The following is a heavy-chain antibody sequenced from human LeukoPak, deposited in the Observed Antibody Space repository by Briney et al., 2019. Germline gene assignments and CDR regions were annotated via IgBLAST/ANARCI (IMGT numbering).Heavy chain of an antibody. CDR3: ARGEYYYGSGSYYQGYFDY. J-gene: IGHJ4*02. Sequence: GGSLRLSCAASGFTFDDYGMSWVRQAPGKGLEWVSGINWNGGSTGYADSVKGRFTISRDNAKNSLYLQMNSLRAEDTALYYCARGEYYYGSGSYYQGYFDYWGQGTLVTVSS. D-gene: IGHD3-10*01. CDR2: INWNGGST. CDR1: GFTFDDYG. V-gene: IGHV3-20*04.